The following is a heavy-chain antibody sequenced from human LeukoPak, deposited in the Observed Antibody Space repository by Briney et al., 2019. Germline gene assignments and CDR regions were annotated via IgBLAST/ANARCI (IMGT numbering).Heavy chain of an antibody. J-gene: IGHJ2*01. CDR1: GGSISSYY. D-gene: IGHD2/OR15-2a*01. V-gene: IGHV4-59*08. CDR3: ARLPYCTSATCLWYFDL. CDR2: IYYSGYT. Sequence: SETLSLTCTVSGGSISSYYWSWIRQPPGKGLEWIGYIYYSGYTSYNPSLKSRVTISVDTSKNQFSLKLTSVTAADTAVYYCARLPYCTSATCLWYFDLWGRGTLVTVSS.